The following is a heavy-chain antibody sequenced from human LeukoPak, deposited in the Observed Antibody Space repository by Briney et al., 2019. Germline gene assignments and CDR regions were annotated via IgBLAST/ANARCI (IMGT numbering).Heavy chain of an antibody. J-gene: IGHJ4*02. D-gene: IGHD3-10*01. Sequence: ASVKVSCKASGYTFTSNYIHWVRQAPGQGLEWMGMIYPRDGSTSYAQKLQGRVTMTTDTSTSTAYMELRSLRSDDTAVYYCARDQPPSPGTMVRGVYDYWGQGTLVTVSS. V-gene: IGHV1-46*01. CDR2: IYPRDGST. CDR3: ARDQPPSPGTMVRGVYDY. CDR1: GYTFTSNY.